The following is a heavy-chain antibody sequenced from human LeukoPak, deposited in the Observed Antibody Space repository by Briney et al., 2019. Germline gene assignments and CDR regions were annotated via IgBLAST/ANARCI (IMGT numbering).Heavy chain of an antibody. CDR1: GYSFTSYW. CDR3: AKIDRTYCSRSSCYALDY. Sequence: GESLKISCKGSGYSFTSYWIGWVRQMPGKGLEWMGIIYPGDSDTRYSPSFQGQVTISADKSISTAYLQWSSLKASDTAMYYCAKIDRTYCSRSSCYALDYWGQGTLVTVSS. CDR2: IYPGDSDT. J-gene: IGHJ4*02. V-gene: IGHV5-51*01. D-gene: IGHD2-2*01.